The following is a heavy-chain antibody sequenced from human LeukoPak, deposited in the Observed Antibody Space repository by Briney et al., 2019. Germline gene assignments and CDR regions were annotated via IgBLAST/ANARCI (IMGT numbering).Heavy chain of an antibody. V-gene: IGHV3-20*04. J-gene: IGHJ4*02. D-gene: IGHD6-13*01. Sequence: PGGSLRLSCAASGFTFDDYGMSWVRQSPGKGLEWVSGINWNGGSTGYADSVKGRFTISRDNAKNSLYLQMNILRAEDTALYYCARMYSSSWYVYEDWGQGTLVTVSS. CDR3: ARMYSSSWYVYED. CDR1: GFTFDDYG. CDR2: INWNGGST.